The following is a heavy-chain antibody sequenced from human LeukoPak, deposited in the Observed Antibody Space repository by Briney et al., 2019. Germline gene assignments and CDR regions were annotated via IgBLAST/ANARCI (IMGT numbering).Heavy chain of an antibody. V-gene: IGHV3-21*01. J-gene: IGHJ3*02. D-gene: IGHD1-26*01. CDR1: GFTFSSYR. CDR3: ARGLGVPDAFDI. CDR2: ISSSSSYI. Sequence: GGSLRLSCEASGFTFSSYRMNWVRQAPGKGLEWVSPISSSSSYIYSADSMKGRFTISRDNAKNSLYLQMNSLRAEDTAVYYCARGLGVPDAFDIWGQGTMVTVSS.